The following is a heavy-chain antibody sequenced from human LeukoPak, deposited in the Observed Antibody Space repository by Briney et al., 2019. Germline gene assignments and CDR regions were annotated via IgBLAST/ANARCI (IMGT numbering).Heavy chain of an antibody. CDR1: GGSISYYY. D-gene: IGHD2-15*01. CDR2: IDASGNT. Sequence: PSETLSPTCTVSGGSISYYYWTWIRQPAGKGLEWIGRIDASGNTKYTPSLRSRVTLSIDTSGQQFSLKLSSVTAADTAVYFCAREGCSGGVCYFDYWGRGTLVTVSS. V-gene: IGHV4-4*07. J-gene: IGHJ4*02. CDR3: AREGCSGGVCYFDY.